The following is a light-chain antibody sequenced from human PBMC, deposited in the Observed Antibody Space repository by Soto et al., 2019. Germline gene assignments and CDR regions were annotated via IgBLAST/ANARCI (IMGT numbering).Light chain of an antibody. J-gene: IGKJ2*01. V-gene: IGKV4-1*01. CDR2: WAS. CDR1: QNLLFSSNNKNS. CDR3: QQYHTTPNT. Sequence: DVVMTQSPDSLAVSLGERAAINCKSSQNLLFSSNNKNSLAWYQQKPGQPPKLLIYWASTRESGAPDRFSGSGSGRDFTLTISSLQAEDVAVYYCQQYHTTPNTFGQATKVEIK.